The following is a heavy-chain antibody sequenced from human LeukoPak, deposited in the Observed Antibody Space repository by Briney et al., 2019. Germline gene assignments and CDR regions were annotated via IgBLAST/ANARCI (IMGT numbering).Heavy chain of an antibody. V-gene: IGHV4-38-2*02. J-gene: IGHJ4*02. CDR3: GREIRYYYALTDS. D-gene: IGHD3-10*01. Sequence: PSETLSLTCTVSGYSISSGYYWGWIRQSPGKGLEWIGSIYHSGNTYYNPSLKSRVTISVDTSKNRSSLKLSSVTAADTAVYYCGREIRYYYALTDSWGQGTLVTVSS. CDR2: IYHSGNT. CDR1: GYSISSGYY.